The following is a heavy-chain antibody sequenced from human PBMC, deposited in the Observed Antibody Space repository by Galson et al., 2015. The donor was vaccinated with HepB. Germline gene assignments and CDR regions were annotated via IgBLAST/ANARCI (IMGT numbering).Heavy chain of an antibody. Sequence: LSLSCAASGFTFSSYSMNWVRQAPGKGLEWVSSISSSSSYIYYADSVKGRFTISRDNAKNSLYLQMNSLRAEDTAVYYCARELVVVPAAIPEGAFDIWGQGTMVTVSS. V-gene: IGHV3-21*01. J-gene: IGHJ3*02. CDR2: ISSSSSYI. D-gene: IGHD2-2*02. CDR1: GFTFSSYS. CDR3: ARELVVVPAAIPEGAFDI.